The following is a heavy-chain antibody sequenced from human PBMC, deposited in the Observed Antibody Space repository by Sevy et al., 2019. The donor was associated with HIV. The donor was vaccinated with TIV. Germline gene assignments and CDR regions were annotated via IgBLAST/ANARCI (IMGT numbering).Heavy chain of an antibody. Sequence: GGSLRLSCAASGFSLSSYWMTWVRQAPGKGPEWVANIDQDGSTKDYVDSVKGRFTISRDNAKNSLYLQMDSLRVEDTAVYYCAGDLYSETYSGNYWGQGTLVTVSS. D-gene: IGHD1-26*01. CDR2: IDQDGSTK. V-gene: IGHV3-7*01. CDR1: GFSLSSYW. CDR3: AGDLYSETYSGNY. J-gene: IGHJ4*02.